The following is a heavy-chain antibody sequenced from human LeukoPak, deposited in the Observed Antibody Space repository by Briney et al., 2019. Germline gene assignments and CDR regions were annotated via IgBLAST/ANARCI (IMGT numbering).Heavy chain of an antibody. D-gene: IGHD1-14*01. J-gene: IGHJ4*02. Sequence: SETLSLTCTVSGGSISSYYWSWIRQPAGKGLEWIGRIYTSGSTNYNPSLKSRVTMSVDTSKNQFSLKLSSVTAADTAVYYCAREGRGALGKRAAVDYWGQGTLVTVSS. V-gene: IGHV4-4*07. CDR1: GGSISSYY. CDR2: IYTSGST. CDR3: AREGRGALGKRAAVDY.